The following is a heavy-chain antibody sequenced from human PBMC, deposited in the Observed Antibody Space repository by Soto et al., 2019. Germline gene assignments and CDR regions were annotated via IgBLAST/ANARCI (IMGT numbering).Heavy chain of an antibody. V-gene: IGHV2-5*02. Sequence: QITLKESGPTLVKPTQTLTLTCTFSGFSLSTSGVGVGWIRQPPGKALEWLALIYWDDDKRYSPSLKSRLTITTDTSKNQVVLTMTNMDPVDTATYYCAHSGGVVAATYDFDYWGQGTLVTVSS. J-gene: IGHJ4*02. CDR2: IYWDDDK. CDR1: GFSLSTSGVG. CDR3: AHSGGVVAATYDFDY. D-gene: IGHD2-15*01.